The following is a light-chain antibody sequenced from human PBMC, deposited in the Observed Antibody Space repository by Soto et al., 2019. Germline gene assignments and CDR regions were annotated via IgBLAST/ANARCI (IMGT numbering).Light chain of an antibody. V-gene: IGKV3-20*01. J-gene: IGKJ3*01. CDR3: QQYGSSPVT. CDR2: GAS. Sequence: EIVLTQSPGTLSLSPGERATLSCRASQSVSSSYLAWYQQKPGQAPRLLIYGASSRATGIPDRFSGSGSWTDFTITISRLEPEDFAVYYCQQYGSSPVTFGPGTKVDIK. CDR1: QSVSSSY.